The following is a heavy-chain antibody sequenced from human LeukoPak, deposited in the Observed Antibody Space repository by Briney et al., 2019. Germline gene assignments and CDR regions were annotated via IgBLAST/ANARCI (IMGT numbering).Heavy chain of an antibody. V-gene: IGHV3-21*01. CDR2: ISSSSSYI. Sequence: GGSLRLSCAASGFTFSSYSMNWVRQAPGKGLEWVSCISSSSSYIYYADSVKGRFTISRDNAKNSLYLQMLSLRGEDTAVYYCARAHNWKYGTFDYWGQGTLVTVSS. J-gene: IGHJ4*02. D-gene: IGHD1-7*01. CDR3: ARAHNWKYGTFDY. CDR1: GFTFSSYS.